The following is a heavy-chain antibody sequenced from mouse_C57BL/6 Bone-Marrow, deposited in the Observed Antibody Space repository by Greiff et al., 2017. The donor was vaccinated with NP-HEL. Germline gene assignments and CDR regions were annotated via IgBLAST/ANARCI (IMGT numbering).Heavy chain of an antibody. CDR1: GFTFSSYA. D-gene: IGHD2-5*01. CDR2: ISDGGSYT. Sequence: DVHLVESGGGLVKPGGSLKLSCAASGFTFSSYAMSWVRQTPEKRLEWVATISDGGSYTYYPDNVKGRFTISRDNAKNNLYLQMSHLKSEDTAMYYCARGRYSNYIYAMDYWGQGTSVTVSS. CDR3: ARGRYSNYIYAMDY. V-gene: IGHV5-4*01. J-gene: IGHJ4*01.